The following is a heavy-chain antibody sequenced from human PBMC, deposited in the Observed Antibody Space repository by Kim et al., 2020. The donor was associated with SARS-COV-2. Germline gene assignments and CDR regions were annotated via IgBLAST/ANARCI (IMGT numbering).Heavy chain of an antibody. CDR3: ASLGTFSGSYYPPYYYYYGMDV. Sequence: ASVKVSCKASGYTFTGYYMHWVRQAPGQGLEWMGWINPNSGGTNYAQKFQGRVTMTRDTSISTAYMELSRLRSDDTAVYYCASLGTFSGSYYPPYYYYYGMDVWGQGTTVTVSS. J-gene: IGHJ6*02. D-gene: IGHD1-26*01. CDR1: GYTFTGYY. V-gene: IGHV1-2*02. CDR2: INPNSGGT.